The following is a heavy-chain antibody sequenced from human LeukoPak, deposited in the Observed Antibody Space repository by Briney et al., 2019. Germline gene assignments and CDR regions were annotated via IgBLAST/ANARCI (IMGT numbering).Heavy chain of an antibody. CDR2: INHSGST. D-gene: IGHD2-2*01. CDR1: GGSFSGYY. V-gene: IGHV4-34*01. CDR3: ATIGYCSSTSCLDY. J-gene: IGHJ4*02. Sequence: PSETLSLTCAVYGGSFSGYYWSWIRQPPGKGLEWIGEINHSGSTNYNPSLKSRVTISVDTSKNQFSLKLSSVTAVDTAVYYCATIGYCSSTSCLDYWGQGTLVTVSS.